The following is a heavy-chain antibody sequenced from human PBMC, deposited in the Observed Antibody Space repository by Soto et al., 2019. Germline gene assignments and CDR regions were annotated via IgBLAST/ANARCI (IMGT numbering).Heavy chain of an antibody. Sequence: SETLSLTCAVYGGSFSGYYWSWIRQPPGKGLEGMGESNHSGSTNYNPSLKSRVTISVDTSKNQFSLKLSSVTAADTAVYYCASRVYSSGWFYYYSGMDVWGQGTPVTVS. D-gene: IGHD6-19*01. J-gene: IGHJ6*02. V-gene: IGHV4-34*01. CDR2: SNHSGST. CDR1: GGSFSGYY. CDR3: ASRVYSSGWFYYYSGMDV.